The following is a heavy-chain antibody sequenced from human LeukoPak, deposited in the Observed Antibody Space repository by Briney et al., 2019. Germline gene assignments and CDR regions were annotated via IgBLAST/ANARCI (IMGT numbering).Heavy chain of an antibody. Sequence: GGSLRLSCAASGFRFRSNWMTWVRQAPGKGLEWVANIKQDGSEKYYVDSVKGRFTISRDNAKNSLFLQMNGLRAEDSAVYYCARDVSDENGSSSRIHLDSWGQGTLVSVSS. CDR3: ARDVSDENGSSSRIHLDS. CDR2: IKQDGSEK. V-gene: IGHV3-7*01. D-gene: IGHD6-6*01. J-gene: IGHJ4*02. CDR1: GFRFRSNW.